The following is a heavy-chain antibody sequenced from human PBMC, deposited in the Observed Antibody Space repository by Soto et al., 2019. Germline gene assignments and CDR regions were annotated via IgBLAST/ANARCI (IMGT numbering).Heavy chain of an antibody. CDR1: GYTFSNYW. D-gene: IGHD1-26*01. J-gene: IGHJ3*02. CDR2: IYPDDSDV. V-gene: IGHV5-51*01. CDR3: AKHSHSGSYYWAFDI. Sequence: GESLKISCRGSGYTFSNYWIGWVRQMPGKGLEWMGIIYPDDSDVRYSPSFQGQVTISADKSISTAYLQWTTLKASDTAIHFCAKHSHSGSYYWAFDIWGQGTMVTVSS.